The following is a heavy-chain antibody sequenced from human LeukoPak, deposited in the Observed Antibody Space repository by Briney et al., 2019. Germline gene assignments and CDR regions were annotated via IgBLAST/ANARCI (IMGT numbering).Heavy chain of an antibody. Sequence: GGSLRLSCEASEFTFSSYWMHWVRQAPGKGLAWVSRINSDGRTTIYADSVKGRFTISRDNAKNTLYLRMNSLRAEDTAVYYCAREGYYDSSGYSIRFSYWGQGTLVTVSS. CDR2: INSDGRTT. V-gene: IGHV3-74*01. CDR3: AREGYYDSSGYSIRFSY. D-gene: IGHD3-22*01. J-gene: IGHJ4*02. CDR1: EFTFSSYW.